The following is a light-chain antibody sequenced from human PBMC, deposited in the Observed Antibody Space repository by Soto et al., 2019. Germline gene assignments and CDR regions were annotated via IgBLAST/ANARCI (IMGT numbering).Light chain of an antibody. V-gene: IGKV3-15*01. CDR1: KSVRSS. CDR3: QQYGKWPPLT. J-gene: IGKJ4*01. CDR2: GAF. Sequence: EIVVTQSPSALSVSPGESATLSCRASKSVRSSLSWYQQEHGQVRRLLVYGAFTRATGVAPRFSGAVSGADFTPTISSLQSADFAIYYWQQYGKWPPLTFGGGTK.